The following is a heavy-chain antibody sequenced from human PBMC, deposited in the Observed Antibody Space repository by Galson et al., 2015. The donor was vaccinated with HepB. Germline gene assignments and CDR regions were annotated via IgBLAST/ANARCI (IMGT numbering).Heavy chain of an antibody. J-gene: IGHJ4*02. CDR1: GFTFSSYV. CDR3: AKHAVNKRAFDY. CDR2: IGGGGATT. V-gene: IGHV3-23*01. D-gene: IGHD2/OR15-2a*01. Sequence: SLRLSCAASGFTFSSYVLSWVRQAPGKGLEWVSVIGGGGATTYYADSVKGRFTISRDNSKNTLYLQMNGLRAEDTAIYYCAKHAVNKRAFDYWGQGILVTVSS.